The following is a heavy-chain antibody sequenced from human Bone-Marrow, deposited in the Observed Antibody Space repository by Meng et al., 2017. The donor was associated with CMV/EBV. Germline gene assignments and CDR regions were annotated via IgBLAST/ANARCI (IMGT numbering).Heavy chain of an antibody. J-gene: IGHJ4*02. CDR2: IYYSGST. D-gene: IGHD2-2*01. Sequence: SETLSLTCTVFGGSINSDGYYWGWIRQPPGKGLEWIGSIYYSGSTYYNPSLKSRVTISVDTSKNQFSLKLSSVTAADTAVYYCARERVYCSSTSCYLSYFDYWGQGTLVTVSS. CDR3: ARERVYCSSTSCYLSYFDY. CDR1: GGSINSDGYY. V-gene: IGHV4-39*07.